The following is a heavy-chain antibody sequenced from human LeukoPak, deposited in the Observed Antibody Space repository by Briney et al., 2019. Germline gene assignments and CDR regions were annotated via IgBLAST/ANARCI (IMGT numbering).Heavy chain of an antibody. D-gene: IGHD3-10*01. CDR3: ARGPAYYYGSGSRYFDY. CDR2: INHSGST. Sequence: SETLSLTCTVSGGSISSSSYYWGWIRQPPGKGLEWIGEINHSGSTNYNPSLKSRVTISVDTSKNQFSLKLSSVTAADTAVYYCARGPAYYYGSGSRYFDYWGQGTLVTVSS. V-gene: IGHV4-39*07. J-gene: IGHJ4*02. CDR1: GGSISSSSYY.